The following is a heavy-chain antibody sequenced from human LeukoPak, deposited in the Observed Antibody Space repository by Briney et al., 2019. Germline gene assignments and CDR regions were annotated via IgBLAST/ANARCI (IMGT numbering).Heavy chain of an antibody. CDR2: ISYDGGNK. CDR3: ARDQSRGYSSGWYVNGIDY. CDR1: GFIFSNFD. J-gene: IGHJ4*02. Sequence: GGSLRLSCAASGFIFSNFDIHWVRQAPGKGLEWVAVISYDGGNKYYADSVKGRFTISRDNSKNTLYLQMNSLRAEDTAVYYCARDQSRGYSSGWYVNGIDYWGQGTLVTVSS. V-gene: IGHV3-30*03. D-gene: IGHD6-19*01.